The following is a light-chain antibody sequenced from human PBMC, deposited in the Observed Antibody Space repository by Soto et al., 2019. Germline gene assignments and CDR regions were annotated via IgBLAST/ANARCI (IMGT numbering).Light chain of an antibody. CDR1: SSDVGGYNY. J-gene: IGLJ1*01. V-gene: IGLV2-11*01. CDR2: DVT. CDR3: CSYAGSYTYV. Sequence: QSALTHPRSVSGSPGQSVTISCTGTSSDVGGYNYVSWYQHHPGKDPKLMIYDVTKRPSGVRDRFSASKSGNTASLTISGLQAEDEADYYCCSYAGSYTYVFGTGTKVTVL.